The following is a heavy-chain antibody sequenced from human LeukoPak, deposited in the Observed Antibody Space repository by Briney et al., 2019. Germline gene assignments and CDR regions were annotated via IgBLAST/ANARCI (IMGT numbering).Heavy chain of an antibody. Sequence: PGRSLRLSCAASGFTFSSYSMNWVRQAPGKGLEWVSSINSDSSYTDYADSLKGRFTISRDNAQNSLYLQMNSLEVEDTAVYYCVRDSMGLQWEGYWGQGTLVIVSS. D-gene: IGHD1-26*01. CDR2: INSDSSYT. V-gene: IGHV3-21*01. CDR1: GFTFSSYS. CDR3: VRDSMGLQWEGY. J-gene: IGHJ4*02.